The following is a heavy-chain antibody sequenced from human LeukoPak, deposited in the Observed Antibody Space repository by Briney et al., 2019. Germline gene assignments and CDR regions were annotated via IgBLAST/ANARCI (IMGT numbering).Heavy chain of an antibody. J-gene: IGHJ4*02. CDR2: ISGSGGST. D-gene: IGHD6-19*01. Sequence: GGTLRLSCAASGFTFSRYGMSWVRQAPGKGLEWVSAISGSGGSTYYADSVKGRFTISRDYSKNTLYLQIHSMRAEDTAVYYCAKDHLPGIVVADRDYWGQGTLVTVSS. CDR1: GFTFSRYG. CDR3: AKDHLPGIVVADRDY. V-gene: IGHV3-23*01.